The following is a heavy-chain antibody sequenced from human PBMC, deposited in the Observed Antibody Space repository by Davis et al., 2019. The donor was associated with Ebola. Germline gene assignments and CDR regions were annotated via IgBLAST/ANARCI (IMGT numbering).Heavy chain of an antibody. V-gene: IGHV3-48*01. J-gene: IGHJ6*04. CDR2: ISSSSSTI. CDR3: AKSGLSFGVVKYHYGMDV. CDR1: GFTLSVYS. D-gene: IGHD3-3*01. Sequence: GGSLRLSCAASGFTLSVYSIHWVRQAPGKGLEWVSYISSSSSTIYYADSVKGRFTISRDNSKKTLYLQMNSLRAEDTAVYYCAKSGLSFGVVKYHYGMDVWGKGTTVTVSS.